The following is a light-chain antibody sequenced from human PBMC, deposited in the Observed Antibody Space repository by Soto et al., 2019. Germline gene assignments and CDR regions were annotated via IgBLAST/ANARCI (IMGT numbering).Light chain of an antibody. Sequence: QSALTQPASLSGSPGQSITISCTGTSSDIGAYDYVSWFQQHPGKAPKLMISEVNNRPSGVSNRFSGSKSGNAAYLTISGLQVEDEADYYCSSYTSSSTLYVFGTGTKVTVL. CDR2: EVN. V-gene: IGLV2-14*01. J-gene: IGLJ1*01. CDR3: SSYTSSSTLYV. CDR1: SSDIGAYDY.